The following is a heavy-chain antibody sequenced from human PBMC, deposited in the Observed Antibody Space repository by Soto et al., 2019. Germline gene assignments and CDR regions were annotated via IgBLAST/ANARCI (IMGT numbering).Heavy chain of an antibody. V-gene: IGHV4-34*01. CDR1: GGSFSGYY. J-gene: IGHJ6*02. CDR3: ARADRTLVTSYSLDV. CDR2: INHSGTI. Sequence: SETLSLNCAVYGGSFSGYYWTWIRQPPGKGLEWIGEINHSGTINFNPSLKSRLTISLDTSKKHFSLKLSSVTDADTAAYYCARADRTLVTSYSLDVWGQGTTVTVSS. D-gene: IGHD2-21*02.